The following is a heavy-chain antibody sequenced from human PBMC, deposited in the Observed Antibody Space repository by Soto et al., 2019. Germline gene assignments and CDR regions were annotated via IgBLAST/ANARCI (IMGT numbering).Heavy chain of an antibody. CDR2: ISGSGGST. V-gene: IGHV3-23*01. CDR3: AKTYDYVWGSYRP. D-gene: IGHD3-16*02. J-gene: IGHJ5*02. CDR1: GFTFSNYA. Sequence: EVQLLESGGGLLQPGGSLRLSCAASGFTFSNYAMSWVRQAPGKGLEWVSTISGSGGSTYYADSVKGRFTISRDNSKNTLYRQMSSLGAEDTAMYYCAKTYDYVWGSYRPWGQGTLVTVSS.